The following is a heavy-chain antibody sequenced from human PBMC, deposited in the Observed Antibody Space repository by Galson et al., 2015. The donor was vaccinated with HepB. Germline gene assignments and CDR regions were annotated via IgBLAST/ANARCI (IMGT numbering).Heavy chain of an antibody. CDR1: GFTFDDYA. J-gene: IGHJ6*02. CDR3: AKASARGSYYYYYGVDV. Sequence: SLRLSCAASGFTFDDYAMHWVRQAPGKGLEWVSSINWNSDSLDYADSVRGRFTISRDNAKNSLDLEMHNLRPEDTALYYGAKASARGSYYYYYGVDVLGQGTTVTGSS. V-gene: IGHV3-9*01. CDR2: INWNSDSL. D-gene: IGHD2-15*01.